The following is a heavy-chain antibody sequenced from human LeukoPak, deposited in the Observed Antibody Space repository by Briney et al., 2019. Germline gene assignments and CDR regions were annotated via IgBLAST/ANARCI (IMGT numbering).Heavy chain of an antibody. D-gene: IGHD3-9*01. V-gene: IGHV1-2*02. CDR1: GYTFTGYY. CDR3: ARDQTGYDILTGYSYYYYMDV. J-gene: IGHJ6*03. Sequence: ASVKVSCKASGYTFTGYYMHWVRQAPGQGLEWMGWINPNSGGTNYAQKFQGRVTMTRDTSISTAYMELSRLRSDDTAVYYCARDQTGYDILTGYSYYYYMDVWGKGTTVTISS. CDR2: INPNSGGT.